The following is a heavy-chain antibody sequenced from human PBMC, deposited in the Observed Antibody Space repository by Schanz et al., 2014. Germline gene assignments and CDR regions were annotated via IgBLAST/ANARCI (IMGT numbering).Heavy chain of an antibody. V-gene: IGHV3-53*01. J-gene: IGHJ4*02. Sequence: EVQLVESGGGLIQPGGSLKLACAASGFSVTSNSMNWVRQAPGKGLEWVSTIYTIGSTYYADSVKGRFTISRDSSKSTIYLQMNSLRAEDTAVYYCARDLIPHDYGDDGDYWGQGTLVTVSS. CDR1: GFSVTSNS. CDR2: IYTIGST. D-gene: IGHD4-17*01. CDR3: ARDLIPHDYGDDGDY.